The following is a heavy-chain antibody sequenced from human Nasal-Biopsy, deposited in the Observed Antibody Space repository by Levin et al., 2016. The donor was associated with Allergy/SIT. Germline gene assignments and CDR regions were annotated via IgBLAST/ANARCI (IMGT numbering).Heavy chain of an antibody. CDR1: GFTFSSYW. D-gene: IGHD6-13*01. V-gene: IGHV3-7*03. Sequence: GGSLRLSCAASGFTFSSYWMTWVRQAPGTGLEWVAYINQDGSEKYSVDSVKGRFTISRDNAKNSLYLQMNSLRAEDTAVYYCARHIRASSSWYAFQHWGQGTLVTVSS. CDR3: ARHIRASSSWYAFQH. J-gene: IGHJ1*01. CDR2: INQDGSEK.